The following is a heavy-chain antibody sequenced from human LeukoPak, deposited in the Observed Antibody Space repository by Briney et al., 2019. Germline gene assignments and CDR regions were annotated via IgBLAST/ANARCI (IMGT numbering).Heavy chain of an antibody. CDR2: ISRSSSYI. V-gene: IGHV3-21*03. Sequence: GGSLRLSCAASGFTFSDYSLNWVRQAPGKGLEWVSSISRSSSYIYYADSVKGRFTISRDDSKNTLYLQMNSLKTEDTAVYYCTTEWLPRGWFDPWGQGTLVTVSS. D-gene: IGHD6-19*01. CDR1: GFTFSDYS. J-gene: IGHJ5*02. CDR3: TTEWLPRGWFDP.